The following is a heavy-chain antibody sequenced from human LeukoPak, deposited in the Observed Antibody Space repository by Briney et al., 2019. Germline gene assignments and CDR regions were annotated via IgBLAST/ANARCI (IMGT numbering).Heavy chain of an antibody. CDR3: ARDSRLWFGELYDY. CDR1: GGSIGSGSYY. V-gene: IGHV4-61*02. CDR2: IYTSGST. J-gene: IGHJ4*02. D-gene: IGHD3-10*01. Sequence: SETLSLTCTVSGGSIGSGSYYWSWIRQPAGKGLEWIGRIYTSGSTNYNPSLKSRVTISVDTSKNRFSLKLSSVTAADTAVYYCARDSRLWFGELYDYWGQGTLVTVSS.